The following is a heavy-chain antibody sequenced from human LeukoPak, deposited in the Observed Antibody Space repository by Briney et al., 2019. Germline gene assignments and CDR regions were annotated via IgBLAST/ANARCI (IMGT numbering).Heavy chain of an antibody. CDR3: ARGAGGCFDY. Sequence: GRSLRLSCAASGFNFSSSGMHWVRQAPGKGLEWVAVIWHDGSNKNYADSVKGRFTISRDNSKNMLYLQMNSLRAEDTAVYYCARGAGGCFDYWGQGNLVTVSS. J-gene: IGHJ4*02. V-gene: IGHV3-33*01. D-gene: IGHD3-10*01. CDR1: GFNFSSSG. CDR2: IWHDGSNK.